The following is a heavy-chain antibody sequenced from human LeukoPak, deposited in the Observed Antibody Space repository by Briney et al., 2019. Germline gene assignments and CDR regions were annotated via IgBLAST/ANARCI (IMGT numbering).Heavy chain of an antibody. V-gene: IGHV3-43*02. CDR1: GFIFDDHA. CDR2: LSGGGGST. CDR3: ARDQHPYYYDSSGYTPGGRDYYYYGMDV. Sequence: GGSLRLSCAASGFIFDDHAMHWVRQAPGKGLEWVSLLSGGGGSTYYADSVKGRFTISRDNSKNTLYLQMNSLRAEDTAVYYCARDQHPYYYDSSGYTPGGRDYYYYGMDVWGQGTTVTVSS. J-gene: IGHJ6*02. D-gene: IGHD3-22*01.